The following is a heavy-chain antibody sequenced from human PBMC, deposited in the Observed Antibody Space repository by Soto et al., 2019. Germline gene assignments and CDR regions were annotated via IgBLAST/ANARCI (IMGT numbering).Heavy chain of an antibody. CDR1: GFSFSSDS. V-gene: IGHV3-21*01. CDR3: ARDPPTGSTLDWFDS. CDR2: ISSSGSFM. J-gene: IGHJ5*01. D-gene: IGHD1-7*01. Sequence: VGPLRLSCAASGFSFSSDSMGWVRQAPGKGLEWVSSISSSGSFMNYADSVKGRFTISRDNAKNSLYLQMTSLKDEDTAVYYCARDPPTGSTLDWFDSWGQGTLVTVSS.